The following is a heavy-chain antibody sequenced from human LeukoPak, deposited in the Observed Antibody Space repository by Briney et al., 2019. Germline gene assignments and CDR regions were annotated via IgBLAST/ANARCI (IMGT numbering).Heavy chain of an antibody. Sequence: PGGSLRLSCAASGFTFSSYAMSWVRQAPGKGLEWVSSISSSSSYIYYADSVKGRFTISRDNAKNSLYLQMNSLRAEDTAVYYCARPGSSSYYYYYYMDVWGKGTTVTVSS. D-gene: IGHD6-13*01. CDR2: ISSSSSYI. J-gene: IGHJ6*03. CDR1: GFTFSSYA. CDR3: ARPGSSSYYYYYYMDV. V-gene: IGHV3-21*01.